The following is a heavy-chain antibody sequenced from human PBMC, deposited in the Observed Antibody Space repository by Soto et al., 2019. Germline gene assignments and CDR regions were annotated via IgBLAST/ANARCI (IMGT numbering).Heavy chain of an antibody. D-gene: IGHD2-15*01. CDR3: ARDPVVAATSVNWFDP. Sequence: ASVKVSCKASGYTFTSYYMHWVRQAPGQGLEWMGIINPSGGSTGYAQKFQGRVTMTRDTSTSTVYMELSSLRSEDTAVYYCARDPVVAATSVNWFDPWGQGTLVTVSS. J-gene: IGHJ5*02. CDR2: INPSGGST. V-gene: IGHV1-46*03. CDR1: GYTFTSYY.